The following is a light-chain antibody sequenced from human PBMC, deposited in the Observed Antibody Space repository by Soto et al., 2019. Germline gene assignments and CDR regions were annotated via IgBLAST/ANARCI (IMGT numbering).Light chain of an antibody. V-gene: IGKV3-20*01. CDR1: QSVNNNY. CDR3: QQYGSSPFT. Sequence: EIVLTQSPGTLALSPGERATLSCRASQSVNNNYLTWYQQKRGQAPRLLIHGASSRATGIPDRFSGSGSGTAFTLTISSLEPEDFAVYYCQQYGSSPFTFGPGTRVGIK. CDR2: GAS. J-gene: IGKJ3*01.